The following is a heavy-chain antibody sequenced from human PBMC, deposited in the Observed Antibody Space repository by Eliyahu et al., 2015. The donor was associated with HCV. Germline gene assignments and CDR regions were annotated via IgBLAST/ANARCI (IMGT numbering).Heavy chain of an antibody. CDR1: GGSXSSSNW. CDR3: ARKVNGGYSYGYSHWYFDL. Sequence: QVQLQESGPGLVKPSGTLSLTCAVSGGSXSSSNWWSWVRQPPGKGXEWIGEIYHSGSTNYNPSLKSRVTISVDKSKNQFSLKLSSVTAADTAVYYCARKVNGGYSYGYSHWYFDLWGRGTLVTVSS. J-gene: IGHJ2*01. CDR2: IYHSGST. V-gene: IGHV4-4*02. D-gene: IGHD5-18*01.